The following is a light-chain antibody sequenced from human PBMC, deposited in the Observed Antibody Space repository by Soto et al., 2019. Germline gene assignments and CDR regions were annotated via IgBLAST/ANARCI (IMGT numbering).Light chain of an antibody. Sequence: QSALTQPDSVSGSPGHSITISCTGTSSDVGGYNYVSWYQQHPGKAPKLMIYDVSNRPSGVSNRFSGSKSGNTASLTISGLQAEDEADYYCISYTSSSTLYVFGTGTKLTVL. CDR1: SSDVGGYNY. V-gene: IGLV2-14*01. J-gene: IGLJ1*01. CDR2: DVS. CDR3: ISYTSSSTLYV.